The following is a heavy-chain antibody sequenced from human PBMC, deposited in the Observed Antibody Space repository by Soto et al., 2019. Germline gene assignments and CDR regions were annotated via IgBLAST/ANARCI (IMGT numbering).Heavy chain of an antibody. Sequence: ASVKVSCKASGYTFTSYGISWVRQAPGQGLEWMGWISAYNGNTNYAQKLQGRVTMTTDTSTSTAYMELRSLRSDDTAVCYCARGRDGYYYYGMDVWGQGTTVTVSS. CDR1: GYTFTSYG. V-gene: IGHV1-18*01. CDR2: ISAYNGNT. CDR3: ARGRDGYYYYGMDV. J-gene: IGHJ6*02.